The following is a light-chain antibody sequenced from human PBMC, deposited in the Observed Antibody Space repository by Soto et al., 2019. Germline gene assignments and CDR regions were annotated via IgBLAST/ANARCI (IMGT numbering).Light chain of an antibody. CDR3: QQYGSPPPVT. J-gene: IGKJ5*01. Sequence: EIVLTQSPGTLSLSPGERATLSCMASQSVSSRYLAWYQHKPGQAPRLLIYGTSTRATGFPDRFSGSGSGTDVTLTISRLEPEDFALYYCQQYGSPPPVTFGQGTRLEIK. V-gene: IGKV3-20*01. CDR1: QSVSSRY. CDR2: GTS.